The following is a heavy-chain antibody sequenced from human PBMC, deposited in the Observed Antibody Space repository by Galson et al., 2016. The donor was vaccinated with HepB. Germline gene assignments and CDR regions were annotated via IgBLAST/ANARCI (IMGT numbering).Heavy chain of an antibody. CDR2: IRSNSYGGTP. Sequence: SLRLSCAGSGFTFGDYALIWFRQAPGKGLEWVGFIRSNSYGGTPEYAASVKGRFTISRDDSKSIADLQMNSLKTEDTAVYYCARVRSYYSDTSGYYKDAFDIWGQGTMVTVSS. V-gene: IGHV3-49*03. J-gene: IGHJ3*02. CDR1: GFTFGDYA. CDR3: ARVRSYYSDTSGYYKDAFDI. D-gene: IGHD3-22*01.